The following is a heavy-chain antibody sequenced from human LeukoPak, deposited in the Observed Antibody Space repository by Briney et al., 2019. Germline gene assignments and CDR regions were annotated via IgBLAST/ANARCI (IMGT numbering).Heavy chain of an antibody. D-gene: IGHD3-10*01. CDR1: GFTFSGCA. Sequence: GGCLRLSCAASGFTFSGCALSWVRQAPGKGLEWVAGISGDGAKTYYADSVKARFTISRDNSKNTLFLQMDRLRAEDTAVYYCARRVQPNAGPFDSWGQGTLASVS. CDR3: ARRVQPNAGPFDS. CDR2: ISGDGAKT. J-gene: IGHJ4*02. V-gene: IGHV3-23*01.